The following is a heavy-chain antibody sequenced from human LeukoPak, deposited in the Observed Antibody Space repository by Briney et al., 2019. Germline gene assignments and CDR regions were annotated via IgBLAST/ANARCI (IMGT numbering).Heavy chain of an antibody. V-gene: IGHV1-2*02. CDR2: INPNSGGT. Sequence: ASVKVSCKASGYTFTGYYMHWVRQAPGQGLEWMGWINPNSGGTNYAQKLQGRVTMTTDTSTSTAYMELRSLRSDDTAVYYCATRVTDVDTAMVDLDYWGQGTLVTVSS. J-gene: IGHJ4*02. CDR3: ATRVTDVDTAMVDLDY. CDR1: GYTFTGYY. D-gene: IGHD5-18*01.